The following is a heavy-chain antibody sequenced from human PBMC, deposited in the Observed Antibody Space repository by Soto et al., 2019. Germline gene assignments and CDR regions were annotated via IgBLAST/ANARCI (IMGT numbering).Heavy chain of an antibody. Sequence: SETLSLTCAVYGGSFSGYYWSWIRQPPGKRLEWIGEINHSGSTNYNPSLKSRVTISVDTSKNQFSLKLSSVTAADTAVYYCARTFVDTAMESYYYYYMDGWGKGTTVTVPS. CDR3: ARTFVDTAMESYYYYYMDG. CDR2: INHSGST. CDR1: GGSFSGYY. D-gene: IGHD5-18*01. J-gene: IGHJ6*03. V-gene: IGHV4-34*01.